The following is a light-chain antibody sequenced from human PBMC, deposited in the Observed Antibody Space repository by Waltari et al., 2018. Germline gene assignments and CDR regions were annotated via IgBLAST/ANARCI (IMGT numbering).Light chain of an antibody. CDR2: DVN. CDR1: NSDVGNYNY. Sequence: QSALTQPRSVSGSPGQSVTISCTGTNSDVGNYNYVSWYQQHPGKAPKLMIYDVNKRPAGLPDRFSGSKSCNTASLTISGLQAEDEGYYYCFSHAGSYTWVFGGGTKVTVL. V-gene: IGLV2-11*01. J-gene: IGLJ3*02. CDR3: FSHAGSYTWV.